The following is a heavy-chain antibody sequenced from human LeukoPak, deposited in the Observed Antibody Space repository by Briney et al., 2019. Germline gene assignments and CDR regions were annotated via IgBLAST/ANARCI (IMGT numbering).Heavy chain of an antibody. CDR1: GGTFSSYA. CDR2: IIPIFGTA. Sequence: ASVKVSCKASGGTFSSYAISWVRQAPGQGLEWMGGIIPIFGTANYAQKFQGRVTITTDESTSTAYMELSSLRSEDTAVYYCARAIVPAATYYYYYYMDVRGKGTTVTVSS. V-gene: IGHV1-69*05. D-gene: IGHD2-2*01. CDR3: ARAIVPAATYYYYYYMDV. J-gene: IGHJ6*03.